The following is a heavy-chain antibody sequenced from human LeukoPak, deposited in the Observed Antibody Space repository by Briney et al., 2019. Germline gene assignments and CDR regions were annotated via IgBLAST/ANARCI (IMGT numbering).Heavy chain of an antibody. V-gene: IGHV3-7*01. D-gene: IGHD3-22*01. Sequence: GGSPRLSCEGSGFTFSNYWMGWVRQAPGKGLQWVANIKTDGSEKYYVDSVKGRFTISRDNAKNSLYLQMNSLRAEDTAVYYCARGNYDSSGYYYDYWGQGTLVTVSS. J-gene: IGHJ4*02. CDR3: ARGNYDSSGYYYDY. CDR2: IKTDGSEK. CDR1: GFTFSNYW.